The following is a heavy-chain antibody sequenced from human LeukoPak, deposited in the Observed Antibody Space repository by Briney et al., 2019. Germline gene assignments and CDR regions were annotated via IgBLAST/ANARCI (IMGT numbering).Heavy chain of an antibody. Sequence: GGSLRLSCAASEFTFSSYAMNWVRQAPGKGLEWVSSISSSSSYIYYADSVKGRFTISRDNAKNSLYLQMNSLRAEDTAVYYCASDTYSSYDYWGQGTLVTVSS. CDR2: ISSSSSYI. CDR1: EFTFSSYA. J-gene: IGHJ4*02. D-gene: IGHD6-6*01. CDR3: ASDTYSSYDY. V-gene: IGHV3-21*01.